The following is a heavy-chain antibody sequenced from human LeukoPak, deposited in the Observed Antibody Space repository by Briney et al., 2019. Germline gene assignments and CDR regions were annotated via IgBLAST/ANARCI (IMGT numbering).Heavy chain of an antibody. J-gene: IGHJ6*03. CDR2: IYYSGST. CDR1: GASISSYY. D-gene: IGHD4-17*01. V-gene: IGHV4-59*01. CDR3: ARDTATVFYYYMDV. Sequence: PSETLSLTCTVSGASISSYYWSWIRQPPGKGLEWIGYIYYSGSTNYNPSLKSRVTISVDTSKNQFSLKLSSVTAADTAGYYCARDTATVFYYYMDVWGKGTTVTVSS.